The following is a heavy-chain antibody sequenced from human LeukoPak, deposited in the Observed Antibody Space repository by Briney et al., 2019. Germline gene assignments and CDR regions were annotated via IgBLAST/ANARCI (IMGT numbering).Heavy chain of an antibody. CDR3: ARDLRAARGPIQAAAVDY. D-gene: IGHD6-13*01. CDR1: GYTFTSYG. V-gene: IGHV1-18*01. CDR2: ISAYNGNT. J-gene: IGHJ4*02. Sequence: ASVKVSCKASGYTFTSYGISWVRQAPGQGLEWMGWISAYNGNTNYAQKLQGRVTMTTDTSTSTAYMELRSLRSDDTAVYYCARDLRAARGPIQAAAVDYWGQGTLVTVSS.